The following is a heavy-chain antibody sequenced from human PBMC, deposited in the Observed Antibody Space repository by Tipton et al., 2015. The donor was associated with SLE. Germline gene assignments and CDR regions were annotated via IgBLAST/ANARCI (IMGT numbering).Heavy chain of an antibody. V-gene: IGHV4-59*11. Sequence: LRLSCTVSGGSITSHYWSWIRQSPGAGLEWIGDIYYSGSINYNPSLKSRLTMSVDTSRNQISLNLDFVTTADTAVYFCARDLLYYDLESGYAAHAYDLWGPGTMVTVSP. D-gene: IGHD3-3*01. CDR3: ARDLLYYDLESGYAAHAYDL. CDR1: GGSITSHY. CDR2: IYYSGSI. J-gene: IGHJ3*01.